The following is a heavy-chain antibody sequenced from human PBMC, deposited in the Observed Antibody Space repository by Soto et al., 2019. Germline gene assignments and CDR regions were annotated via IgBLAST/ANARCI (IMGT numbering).Heavy chain of an antibody. D-gene: IGHD3-3*01. J-gene: IGHJ4*01. CDR2: IYKSGNT. V-gene: IGHV4-30-4*01. Sequence: PSETLSLTCSVSGGSITSGDYYWTWIRQPPGKGLEYIGYIYKSGNTYYNPSLRSRVSVSIDTSTNQFSLKLSSVTAGDTAVYYCERGPGDYYFDFWGHGSLVTVSS. CDR3: ERGPGDYYFDF. CDR1: GGSITSGDYY.